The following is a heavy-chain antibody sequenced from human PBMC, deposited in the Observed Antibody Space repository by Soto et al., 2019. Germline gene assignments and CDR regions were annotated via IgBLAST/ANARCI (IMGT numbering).Heavy chain of an antibody. CDR1: GGSISSYY. V-gene: IGHV4-59*01. D-gene: IGHD6-6*01. CDR3: ARKGVAARSYYFDY. Sequence: SETLSLTCTVSGGSISSYYWSWIRQPPGKGLEWIGYIYYSGGTNYNPSLKSRVTISVDTSKNQFSLKLSSVTAADTAVYYCARKGVAARSYYFDYWGQGTLVTVSS. CDR2: IYYSGGT. J-gene: IGHJ4*02.